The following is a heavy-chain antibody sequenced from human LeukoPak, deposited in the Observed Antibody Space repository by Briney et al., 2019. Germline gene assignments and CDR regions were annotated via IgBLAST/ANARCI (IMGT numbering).Heavy chain of an antibody. J-gene: IGHJ3*02. Sequence: GASVRVSYKASGYTFTIYGISWVRQAPGQGGEWMGWISAYNGNTKYAQKLQGRVTMTTDTSTSTAYMALRSLRSDDTAVYYCARVDIVVVVAATIGSIAFDIWGQGTMVTVSS. CDR3: ARVDIVVVVAATIGSIAFDI. V-gene: IGHV1-18*04. CDR1: GYTFTIYG. D-gene: IGHD2-15*01. CDR2: ISAYNGNT.